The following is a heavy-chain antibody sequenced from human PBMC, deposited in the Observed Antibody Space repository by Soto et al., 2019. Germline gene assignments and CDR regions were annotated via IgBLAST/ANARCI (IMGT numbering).Heavy chain of an antibody. J-gene: IGHJ6*02. V-gene: IGHV4-31*03. D-gene: IGHD6-6*01. Sequence: SETLSLTCNVSGGSISSGGFYWSWFRQHPGKGLEWIGYIFYTGTTYYSPSLKSRVTISVDTSEKQFYLKLNSVTAADTAVYYCARDAYSSSGYYYHGMDVWGQGTTVTVSS. CDR3: ARDAYSSSGYYYHGMDV. CDR1: GGSISSGGFY. CDR2: IFYTGTT.